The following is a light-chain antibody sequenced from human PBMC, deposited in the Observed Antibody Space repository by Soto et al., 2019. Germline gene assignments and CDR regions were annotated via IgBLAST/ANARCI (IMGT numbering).Light chain of an antibody. Sequence: LTQPRSVSGSPGQSVTISCTGTSSDVGGYNYVSWYQQHPGKAPKLMIYDVSKRPSGVPDRSSGSKSGNTASLTISGPQVDHEADYYCCSYAGRRALGTWTKVTVL. V-gene: IGLV2-11*01. CDR3: CSYAGRRA. J-gene: IGLJ1*01. CDR2: DVS. CDR1: SSDVGGYNY.